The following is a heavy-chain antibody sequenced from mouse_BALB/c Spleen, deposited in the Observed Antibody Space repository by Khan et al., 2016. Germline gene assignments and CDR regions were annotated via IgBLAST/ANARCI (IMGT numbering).Heavy chain of an antibody. J-gene: IGHJ4*01. CDR2: ISYSGST. Sequence: EVQLQESGPGLVKPSQSLSLTCTVTGYSITSDYAWNWIRQFPGNKLEWMGYISYSGSTSYNPSLKSRISITRDTSKNPFFLQLNSVTTEDTARYCGARWVRQGGLDYWGQGTSVTVSS. CDR3: ARWVRQGGLDY. CDR1: GYSITSDYA. V-gene: IGHV3-2*02. D-gene: IGHD2-14*01.